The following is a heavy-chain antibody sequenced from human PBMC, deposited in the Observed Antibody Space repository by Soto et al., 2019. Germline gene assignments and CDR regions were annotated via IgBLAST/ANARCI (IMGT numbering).Heavy chain of an antibody. CDR3: ARDVLRETPFDY. CDR2: ISTYNGNT. J-gene: IGHJ4*02. V-gene: IGHV1-18*01. Sequence: ASVKVSCKASGYIFTSYGISWVRQAPGQGLEWMGWISTYNGNTNYAQNLQGRLTMTADTSTTTAYMELRSLRSDDTAVYYCARDVLRETPFDYWGQGTLVTVSS. CDR1: GYIFTSYG.